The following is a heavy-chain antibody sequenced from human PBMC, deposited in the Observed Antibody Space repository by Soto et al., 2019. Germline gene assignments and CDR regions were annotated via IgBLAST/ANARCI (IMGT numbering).Heavy chain of an antibody. D-gene: IGHD5-12*01. CDR3: ARDVAGIVATISVGNWFDP. Sequence: QVQLVQSGAEVKKPGSSVKVSCKASGGTFSSYAISWVRQAPGQGLEWMGGIISIFGTANYAQKFQGRVTITAYESTSPAYMELSSLRSEYTAVYYCARDVAGIVATISVGNWFDPWGQGTLVTVSS. CDR1: GGTFSSYA. V-gene: IGHV1-69*01. CDR2: IISIFGTA. J-gene: IGHJ5*02.